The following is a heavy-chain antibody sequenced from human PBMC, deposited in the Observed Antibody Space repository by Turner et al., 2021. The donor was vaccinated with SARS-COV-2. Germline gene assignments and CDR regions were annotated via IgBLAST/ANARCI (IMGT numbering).Heavy chain of an antibody. J-gene: IGHJ6*02. CDR1: GFTFSCYA. CDR2: ISYDGSNK. V-gene: IGHV3-30-3*01. Sequence: QVQLVESGGGVVQPGRSLRLSCSASGFTFSCYAMHWVRQAPGKGLEWVEGISYDGSNKDYADSVKGRFTISRDNSKNTLYLQMNSLRAEETAVYYCARDHWGNVVVVTANHYYYGMDVWGQGTTVTVSS. CDR3: ARDHWGNVVVVTANHYYYGMDV. D-gene: IGHD2-21*02.